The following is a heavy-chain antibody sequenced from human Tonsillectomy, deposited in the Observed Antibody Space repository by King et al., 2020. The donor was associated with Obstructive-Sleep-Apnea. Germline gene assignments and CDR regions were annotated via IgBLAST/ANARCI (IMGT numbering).Heavy chain of an antibody. J-gene: IGHJ3*02. D-gene: IGHD1-26*01. V-gene: IGHV3-20*01. CDR2: INWNGGST. CDR3: ARDGIVGARKAFDI. Sequence: VQLVESGGGVVRPGGSLRLSCAASGFTFYDYGMSWVRQAPGKGLEWGSGINWNGGSTGYADSVKGRFTISRDNAKNSLYLQMNSLRAEDTALYHCARDGIVGARKAFDIWGQGTMVTVSS. CDR1: GFTFYDYG.